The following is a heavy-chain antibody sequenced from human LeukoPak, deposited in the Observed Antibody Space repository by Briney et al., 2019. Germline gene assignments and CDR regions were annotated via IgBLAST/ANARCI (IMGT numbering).Heavy chain of an antibody. V-gene: IGHV3-48*01. CDR2: ISGSSDSI. J-gene: IGHJ4*02. CDR3: AREFLKY. CDR1: GFTFSTYS. D-gene: IGHD3-3*01. Sequence: GGSLRLSCAASGFTFSTYSMNWVRQAPGKGLEWISYISGSSDSIHYADSVKGRFTISRDNAKNSVYLQMSSLRVEDTAVYYCAREFLKYWGLGTLVTVSS.